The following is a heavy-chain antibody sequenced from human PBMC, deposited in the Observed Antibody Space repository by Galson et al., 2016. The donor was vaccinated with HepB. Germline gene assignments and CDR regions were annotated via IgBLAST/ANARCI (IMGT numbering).Heavy chain of an antibody. J-gene: IGHJ4*02. D-gene: IGHD6-19*01. CDR2: IWYDGSNR. CDR3: ASDKGGWQWVAEFDY. CDR1: GFIFSTYG. V-gene: IGHV3-33*01. Sequence: SLRLSCAASGFIFSTYGVHWVRQAPGNGLEWVAVIWYDGSNRYYADSVKHRFTISRDNSTNTLYLQMSSLRAEDTAVYYCASDKGGWQWVAEFDYWGQGTLVTVSS.